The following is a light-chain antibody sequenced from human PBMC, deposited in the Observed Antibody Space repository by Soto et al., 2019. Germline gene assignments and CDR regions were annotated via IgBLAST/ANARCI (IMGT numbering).Light chain of an antibody. CDR3: QQRNNWPPSIT. V-gene: IGKV3-11*01. CDR1: QTVSTN. CDR2: DAS. J-gene: IGKJ5*01. Sequence: EIVMTPSPATLSVSPVERATLSCRARQTVSTNLAWYQQKPGQAPRLLIHDASSRATGIPARFSGSGSGTDFTLTISSLEPEDFALYYCQQRNNWPPSITFGQGTRLEIK.